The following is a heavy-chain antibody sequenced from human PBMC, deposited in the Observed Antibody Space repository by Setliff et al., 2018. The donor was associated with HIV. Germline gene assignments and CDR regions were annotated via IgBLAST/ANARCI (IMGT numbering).Heavy chain of an antibody. Sequence: SETLSLTCTVSGDSIGIYYWSWIRQPPGKGLEWIGYIYYTGITTYNPSLKSRVTISVDTSKNQFSLKLSSVTAADTAVYYCARGGYYDILTGYSNGFDYWGQGTLGTVS. V-gene: IGHV4-59*01. J-gene: IGHJ4*02. D-gene: IGHD3-9*01. CDR3: ARGGYYDILTGYSNGFDY. CDR2: IYYTGIT. CDR1: GDSIGIYY.